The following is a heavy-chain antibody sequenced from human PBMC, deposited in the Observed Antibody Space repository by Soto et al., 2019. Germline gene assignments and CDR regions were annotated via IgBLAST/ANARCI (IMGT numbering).Heavy chain of an antibody. V-gene: IGHV4-34*01. CDR2: INHSGST. Sequence: SLTCAVYGGSFSGYYWSWIRQPPGKGLEWIGEINHSGSTNYNPSLKSRVTISVDTSKNQFSLKLSSVTAADTAVYYCARVSYNYYYYGMDVWGQGTTVTVSS. CDR3: ARVSYNYYYYGMDV. CDR1: GGSFSGYY. D-gene: IGHD1-26*01. J-gene: IGHJ6*02.